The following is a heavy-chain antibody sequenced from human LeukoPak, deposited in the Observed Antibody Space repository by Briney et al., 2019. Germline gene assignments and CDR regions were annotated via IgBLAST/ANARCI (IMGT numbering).Heavy chain of an antibody. V-gene: IGHV1-69*01. D-gene: IGHD2-15*01. CDR3: ARDCSGGRCYGAFDI. CDR1: GGTFGRYG. Sequence: SVKVSCKASGGTFGRYGITWLRQAPGQRLEWMGGVSPLYGTSDYAQGFQGRVTISADESTSTASLEVRSLKSEDTAVYYCARDCSGGRCYGAFDIWGQGTLVIVSS. CDR2: VSPLYGTS. J-gene: IGHJ3*02.